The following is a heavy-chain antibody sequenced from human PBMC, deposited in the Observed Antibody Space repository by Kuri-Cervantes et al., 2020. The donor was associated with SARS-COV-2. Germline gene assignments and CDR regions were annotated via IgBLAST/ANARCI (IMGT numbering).Heavy chain of an antibody. CDR1: GYTFTNFY. CDR2: IIPILGIA. V-gene: IGHV1-69*10. Sequence: SVKVSCKASGYTFTNFYIHWVRQAPGQGLEWMGGIIPILGIANYAQKFQGRVTITADKSTSTAYMELSSLRSEDTAVYYCASSTGGGYYYGMDVWGQGTTVTVSS. CDR3: ASSTGGGYYYGMDV. D-gene: IGHD3-16*01. J-gene: IGHJ6*02.